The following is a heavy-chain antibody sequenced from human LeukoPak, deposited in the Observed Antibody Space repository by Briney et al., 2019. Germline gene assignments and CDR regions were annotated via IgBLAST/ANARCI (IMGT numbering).Heavy chain of an antibody. Sequence: PGGSLRLSCAASGFTFSSYAMHWVRQAPGKGLEWVAVIWYDGSNKYYADSVKGRFTISRDNSKNTLYLQMNSLRAEDTAVYYCARSGGYYYYYYYMDVWGKGTTVTVSS. CDR3: ARSGGYYYYYYYMDV. J-gene: IGHJ6*03. CDR2: IWYDGSNK. V-gene: IGHV3-33*08. D-gene: IGHD2-15*01. CDR1: GFTFSSYA.